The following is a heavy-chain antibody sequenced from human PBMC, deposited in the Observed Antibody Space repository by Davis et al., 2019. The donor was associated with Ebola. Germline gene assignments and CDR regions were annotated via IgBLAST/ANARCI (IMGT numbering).Heavy chain of an antibody. CDR1: GLTFSNAW. Sequence: PGGSLRLSCAAPGLTFSNAWMSWVRQAPGKGLEWVSSLSGSAAATYYAASVKGRFTISRDNSKKTLYLDMNSLRPDDTAIYYCATNCSGASCYSGGDYWGQGTLVTVSS. V-gene: IGHV3-23*01. CDR3: ATNCSGASCYSGGDY. J-gene: IGHJ4*02. D-gene: IGHD2-2*01. CDR2: LSGSAAAT.